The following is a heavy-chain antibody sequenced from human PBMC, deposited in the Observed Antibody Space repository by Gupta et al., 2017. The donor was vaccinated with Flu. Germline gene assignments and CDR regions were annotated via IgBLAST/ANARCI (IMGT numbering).Heavy chain of an antibody. Sequence: EVQLLESGGGLVQPGGSLRLSCAASGFTFSNYAMTWVRQPPGNGLEWVPAISGRGGSKYYADSIKGRFTTSRDNSKNTLYLQMNSLRAEDTAVYFCAKGHDYDSRSHLGHWGQGILVSVSS. CDR2: ISGRGGSK. CDR3: AKGHDYDSRSHLGH. CDR1: GFTFSNYA. J-gene: IGHJ5*02. V-gene: IGHV3-23*01. D-gene: IGHD3-3*01.